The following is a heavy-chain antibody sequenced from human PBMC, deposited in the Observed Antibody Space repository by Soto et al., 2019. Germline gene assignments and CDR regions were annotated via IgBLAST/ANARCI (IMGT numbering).Heavy chain of an antibody. CDR1: GDTFSSYS. Sequence: QAQLVQSGAEVKRPGSSVKVSCKASGDTFSSYSISWVRQAPGQGLEWMGRIIPMVGTPNYAQKFQGRVTFSADKSTSTAYMVLNSLIADDTAVYYWATAGGCSSSSAYYYFMDVWGKGTRVTVSS. D-gene: IGHD6-6*01. J-gene: IGHJ6*03. V-gene: IGHV1-69*08. CDR3: ATAGGCSSSSAYYYFMDV. CDR2: IIPMVGTP.